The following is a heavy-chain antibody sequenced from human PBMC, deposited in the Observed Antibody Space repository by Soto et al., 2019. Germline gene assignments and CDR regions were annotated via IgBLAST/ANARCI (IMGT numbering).Heavy chain of an antibody. V-gene: IGHV2-5*02. CDR1: GFSLSTSGVG. CDR3: AHRVICSPLDWSLGWFEP. J-gene: IGHJ5*02. Sequence: SGPTLVNPTQTLTLTCTFSGFSLSTSGVGVGWIRQPPGRALEWLALIYWDDDKRYSPSLRSRLSITKDTSKSQVVLTMTNMDPVDIATYYCAHRVICSPLDWSLGWFEPWGQVTLITVS. CDR2: IYWDDDK. D-gene: IGHD3-3*01.